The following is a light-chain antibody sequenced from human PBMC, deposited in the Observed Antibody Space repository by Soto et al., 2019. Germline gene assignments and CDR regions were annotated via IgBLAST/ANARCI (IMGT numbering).Light chain of an antibody. V-gene: IGKV1-39*01. J-gene: IGKJ2*01. Sequence: DIQMTQSPSSLSASVGDRVTMTCRASQNSNTNLNWYQQKPGKAHKLLIYAASTLQSEVPSRFSGGGSGTDFTLSISSLQPEDSPTYYCQQSYSTPPDTFGHRTTLEIK. CDR1: QNSNTN. CDR2: AAS. CDR3: QQSYSTPPDT.